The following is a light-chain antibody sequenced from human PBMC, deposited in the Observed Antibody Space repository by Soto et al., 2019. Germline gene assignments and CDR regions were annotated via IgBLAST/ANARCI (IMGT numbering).Light chain of an antibody. CDR3: GSWDSSLSAYV. CDR1: SSNIGGNS. CDR2: DDN. V-gene: IGLV1-51*01. Sequence: QSVLTQPPSVSAATGQKVTISCTGSSSNIGGNSVSWYQQLPGTAPKLLIYDDNRRPSGIPDRFSGSKSGTSATLGITGFXTGDEAAYYCGSWDSSLSAYVFGTGTKVTLL. J-gene: IGLJ1*01.